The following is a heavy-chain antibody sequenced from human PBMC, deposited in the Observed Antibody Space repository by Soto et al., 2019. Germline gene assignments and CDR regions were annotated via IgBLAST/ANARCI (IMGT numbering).Heavy chain of an antibody. D-gene: IGHD6-13*01. CDR1: GGSISSSSYY. V-gene: IGHV4-39*07. Sequence: PSETLSLTCTVSGGSISSSSYYWGWIRQPPGKGLEWIGSIYYSGSTNYNPSLKSRVTISVDTSKNQFSLKLSSVTAADTAVYYCARRWQQLVHGGYNWFDPWGQGTLVTVSS. CDR2: IYYSGST. CDR3: ARRWQQLVHGGYNWFDP. J-gene: IGHJ5*02.